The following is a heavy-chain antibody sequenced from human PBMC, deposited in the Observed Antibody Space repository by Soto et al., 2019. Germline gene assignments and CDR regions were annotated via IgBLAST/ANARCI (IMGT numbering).Heavy chain of an antibody. Sequence: QVQLVQSGAEVKKPGSSVKVSCKASGGTFSSYAISWVRQAPGQGLEWMGGIIPIFGTANYGQKFQGRVTITADESTSTADMELSSLRAEDTAVYYCARDLLAYCGGDCYSGWYFDLWGRGTLVTVSS. CDR3: ARDLLAYCGGDCYSGWYFDL. V-gene: IGHV1-69*01. CDR2: IIPIFGTA. J-gene: IGHJ2*01. D-gene: IGHD2-21*02. CDR1: GGTFSSYA.